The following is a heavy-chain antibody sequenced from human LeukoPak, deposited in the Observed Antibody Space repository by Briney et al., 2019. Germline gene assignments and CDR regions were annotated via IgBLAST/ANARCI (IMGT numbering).Heavy chain of an antibody. J-gene: IGHJ4*02. CDR2: ISGYNGNT. V-gene: IGHV1-18*01. CDR1: GYTFTSYG. D-gene: IGHD3-22*01. Sequence: GASVKVSCKASGYTFTSYGISWVRQAPGQGLEWMGWISGYNGNTNYAQKLQDRVTITADKSTSTDYMELSSLRSEDTAVYYCASLNYYDTSGYFDYWGQGTLVTVSS. CDR3: ASLNYYDTSGYFDY.